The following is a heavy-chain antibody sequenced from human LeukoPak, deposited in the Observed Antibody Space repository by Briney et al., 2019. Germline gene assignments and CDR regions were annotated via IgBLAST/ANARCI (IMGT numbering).Heavy chain of an antibody. D-gene: IGHD5-24*01. J-gene: IGHJ4*02. V-gene: IGHV3-30*02. CDR1: GFTFTTYG. CDR2: IWYDGSNK. Sequence: GGSLRLSCAASGFTFTTYGMHWVRQAPGKGLEWVAIIWYDGSNKYYADSVKGRFTISRDNSKNTLYLQMNSLRAEDTAVYYCARGRGIEEMASRWGQGTLVTVSS. CDR3: ARGRGIEEMASR.